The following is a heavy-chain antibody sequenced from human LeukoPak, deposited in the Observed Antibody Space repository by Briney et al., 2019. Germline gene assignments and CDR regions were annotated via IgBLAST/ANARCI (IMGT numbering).Heavy chain of an antibody. CDR3: ARQESYYYRSRDYPGDFDI. J-gene: IGHJ3*02. V-gene: IGHV4-39*01. CDR2: IYFSGGT. Sequence: PSETLSLTCTVSGGSISSSDYYWGWIRQPPGKGLEWIGSIYFSGGTYYNPSLKSRVTISVDTSKNQFSLKLSSVTAADTAVYYCARQESYYYRSRDYPGDFDIWGQGTMVTVSS. D-gene: IGHD3-22*01. CDR1: GGSISSSDYY.